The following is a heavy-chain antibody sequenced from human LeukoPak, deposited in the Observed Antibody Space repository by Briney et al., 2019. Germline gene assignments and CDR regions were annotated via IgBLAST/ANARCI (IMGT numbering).Heavy chain of an antibody. V-gene: IGHV3-23*01. Sequence: GGSLRLSCAASGVTFSSYAMNWVRQGPGKGLEWVSAINPGGGSTYYADSVKGRFTISRDNSKNTLYLQMNSLRAEDTAVCYCAKAGGNSFFDYWGQGTLVTVSS. D-gene: IGHD1-7*01. CDR2: INPGGGST. CDR3: AKAGGNSFFDY. J-gene: IGHJ4*02. CDR1: GVTFSSYA.